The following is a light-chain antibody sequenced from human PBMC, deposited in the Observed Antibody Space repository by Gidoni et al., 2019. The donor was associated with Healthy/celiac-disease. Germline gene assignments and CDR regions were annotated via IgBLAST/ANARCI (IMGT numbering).Light chain of an antibody. CDR2: GAS. V-gene: IGKV3-20*01. CDR3: QQYGSSPRS. CDR1: QSVSSSY. Sequence: ELVLTQSPGTLSLSPGERATLPCRASQSVSSSYLAWYQQKPGQAPRLLIYGASSRATGIPDRFSGSGSGTDFTLTISRLEPEDFAVYYCQQYGSSPRSFGQGTKLEIK. J-gene: IGKJ2*03.